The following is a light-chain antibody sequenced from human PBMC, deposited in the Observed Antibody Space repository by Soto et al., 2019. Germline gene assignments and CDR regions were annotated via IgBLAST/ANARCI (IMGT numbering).Light chain of an antibody. V-gene: IGLV1-40*01. CDR3: QSYDSSNVV. J-gene: IGLJ2*01. CDR2: GNS. Sequence: QSVLTQPPSVSGAPGQRVTISCTGSSSNIGAGYDVHWYQQLPGTAPKLLIYGNSNRPSGVPDRFSGSKSGTSASLAITGLQAEEEADYYCQSYDSSNVVFGGGTKLTVL. CDR1: SSNIGAGYD.